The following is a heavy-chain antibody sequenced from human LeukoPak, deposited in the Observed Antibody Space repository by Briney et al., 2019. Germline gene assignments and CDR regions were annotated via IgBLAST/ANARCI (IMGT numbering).Heavy chain of an antibody. CDR3: ARDSGSYFTYYFDY. CDR2: IYTSGST. V-gene: IGHV4-4*07. CDR1: GGSISSYY. J-gene: IGHJ4*02. Sequence: PSETLSLTCTVSGGSISSYYWSWIRQPAGKGLEWIGRIYTSGSTNYNPSLKSRVTMPVDTSKNQFSLKLSSVTAADTAVYYCARDSGSYFTYYFDYWGQGTLVTVSS. D-gene: IGHD1-26*01.